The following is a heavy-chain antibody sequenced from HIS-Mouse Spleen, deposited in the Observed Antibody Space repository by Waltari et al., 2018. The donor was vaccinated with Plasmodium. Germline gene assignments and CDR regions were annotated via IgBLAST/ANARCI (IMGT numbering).Heavy chain of an antibody. CDR3: ARTIAVVGTGDALDI. D-gene: IGHD6-13*01. Sequence: EVQLVESGGGLVQPGGSLRLSCAASGFTFSSSWMHWVCQAPGKGLVWVSRINSDGSSTRYADSVKGRFTISRDNAKNTLYLQMNSLRAEDTAVYYCARTIAVVGTGDALDIWGQGTMVTVSS. CDR2: INSDGSST. J-gene: IGHJ3*02. V-gene: IGHV3-74*01. CDR1: GFTFSSSW.